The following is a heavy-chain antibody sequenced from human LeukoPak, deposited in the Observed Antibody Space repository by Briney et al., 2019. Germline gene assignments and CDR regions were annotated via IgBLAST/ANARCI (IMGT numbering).Heavy chain of an antibody. CDR2: ISAYNGNT. D-gene: IGHD6-13*01. J-gene: IGHJ4*02. CDR1: GYTFTSYG. V-gene: IGHV1-18*01. Sequence: ASVKVSCKASGYTFTSYGISWVRQAPGQGLEWMGWISAYNGNTNYAQKLQGRVTMTTDTSTSTAHMELRSLRSDDTAVYYCAREGLRRGSSWHHWGQGTLVTVSS. CDR3: AREGLRRGSSWHH.